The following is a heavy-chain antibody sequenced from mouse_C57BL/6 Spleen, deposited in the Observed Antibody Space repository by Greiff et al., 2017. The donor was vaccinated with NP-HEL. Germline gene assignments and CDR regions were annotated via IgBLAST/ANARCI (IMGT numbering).Heavy chain of an antibody. Sequence: QVQLQQPGAELVKPGASVKLSCKASGYTFTSYWMQWVKQRPGQGLEWIGEIDPSDSYTNYNQKFKGKATLTVDTSSSTAYMQLSSLTSEDSAVYYCARGVYYGYDDVPFAYWGQGTLVTVSA. V-gene: IGHV1-50*01. CDR3: ARGVYYGYDDVPFAY. J-gene: IGHJ3*01. CDR2: IDPSDSYT. D-gene: IGHD2-2*01. CDR1: GYTFTSYW.